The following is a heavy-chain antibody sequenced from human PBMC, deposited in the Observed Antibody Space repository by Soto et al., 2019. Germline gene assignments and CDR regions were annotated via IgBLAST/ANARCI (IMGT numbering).Heavy chain of an antibody. Sequence: ASVKVSCKASGYTFTSYGISWVRQAPGQGLEWMGWISAYNGNTNYAQKLQGRVTMTTDTSKNQFSLKLSSVTAADTAVYYCARVYDLYYFDYWGQGTLVTVSS. CDR2: ISAYNGNT. CDR1: GYTFTSYG. V-gene: IGHV1-18*01. J-gene: IGHJ4*02. CDR3: ARVYDLYYFDY. D-gene: IGHD5-12*01.